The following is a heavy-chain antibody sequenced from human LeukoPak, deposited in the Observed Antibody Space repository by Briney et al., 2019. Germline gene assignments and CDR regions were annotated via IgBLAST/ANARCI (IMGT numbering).Heavy chain of an antibody. V-gene: IGHV5-51*01. Sequence: GESLKISCKASGYKFTSYWIGWVRQMPGKSLEWLGIIYPGDSDTRSSPSFQGQVTISADKSKTTVYLQWSSLEASDSAMHYCVRWRGEYYFDYWGQGTLVTVSS. CDR2: IYPGDSDT. CDR1: GYKFTSYW. D-gene: IGHD3-10*01. CDR3: VRWRGEYYFDY. J-gene: IGHJ4*02.